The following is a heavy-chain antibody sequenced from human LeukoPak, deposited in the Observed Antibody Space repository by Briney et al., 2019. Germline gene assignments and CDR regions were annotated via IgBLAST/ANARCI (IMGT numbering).Heavy chain of an antibody. J-gene: IGHJ6*03. Sequence: ASVKVSCKASGYIFIDYEINWVRQASGQGLEWMGWTNPKSGDTGYEQKFQGRVTLTRDSSISTVYMELSSLRSEDTALYYCTRGRYMDVWGKGTTVTVSS. CDR3: TRGRYMDV. CDR2: TNPKSGDT. CDR1: GYIFIDYE. V-gene: IGHV1-8*03.